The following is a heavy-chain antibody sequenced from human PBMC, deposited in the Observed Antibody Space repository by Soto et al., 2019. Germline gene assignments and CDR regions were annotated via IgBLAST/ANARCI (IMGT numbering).Heavy chain of an antibody. J-gene: IGHJ4*02. Sequence: PGGSLRLSCTASGFTFSQYGLNWVRQAPGKGLEWVAFIRSSSTTEYADSVRGRFTIYRDNAKNSLYLQMNSLRAEDTAIYYCAREVGHIDSWGQGTLVTVS. CDR1: GFTFSQYG. D-gene: IGHD2-21*01. CDR3: AREVGHIDS. V-gene: IGHV3-48*04. CDR2: IRSSSTT.